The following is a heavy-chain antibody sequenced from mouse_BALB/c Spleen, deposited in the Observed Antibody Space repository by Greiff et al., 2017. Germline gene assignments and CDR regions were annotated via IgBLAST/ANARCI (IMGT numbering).Heavy chain of an antibody. J-gene: IGHJ1*01. CDR2: ISYSGST. V-gene: IGHV3-8*02. Sequence: EVQLVESGPSLVKPSQTLSLTCSVTGDSITSCYWNWIRKFPGNKLEYMGYISYSGSTYYNPSLKSRISITRDTSKNQYYLQLNSVTTEDTATYYCASHSDWYFDVWGAGTTVTVSS. CDR1: GDSITSCY. CDR3: ASHSDWYFDV.